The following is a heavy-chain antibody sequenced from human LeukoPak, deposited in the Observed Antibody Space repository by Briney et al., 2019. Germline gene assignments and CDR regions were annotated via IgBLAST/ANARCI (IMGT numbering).Heavy chain of an antibody. D-gene: IGHD1-26*01. CDR1: GYTFTGYY. Sequence: GASLKVSCKASGYTFTGYYMHWVRQAPGQGLEWLAWVNPNSGGTNFAQKFQGRVTMTRDTSISTAYMELRRLRSDDTAVYYCARVGNSGSYYYFDYWGQGTLVTVSS. CDR3: ARVGNSGSYYYFDY. V-gene: IGHV1-2*02. J-gene: IGHJ4*02. CDR2: VNPNSGGT.